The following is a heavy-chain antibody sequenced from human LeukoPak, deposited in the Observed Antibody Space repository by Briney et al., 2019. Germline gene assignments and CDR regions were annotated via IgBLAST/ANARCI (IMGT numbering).Heavy chain of an antibody. CDR1: GFTFSSYA. CDR3: ARVLRYCSGGNCYSGGLGYMDV. Sequence: PGGSLRLSCAASGFTFSSYAMHWVRQAPGKGLEWVAVISYDGSNKKYGDSVKGRFTISRDNVKNSLFLQMNSLRAEDTAVYYCARVLRYCSGGNCYSGGLGYMDVWGKGTTVTISS. V-gene: IGHV3-30*04. D-gene: IGHD2-15*01. J-gene: IGHJ6*03. CDR2: ISYDGSNK.